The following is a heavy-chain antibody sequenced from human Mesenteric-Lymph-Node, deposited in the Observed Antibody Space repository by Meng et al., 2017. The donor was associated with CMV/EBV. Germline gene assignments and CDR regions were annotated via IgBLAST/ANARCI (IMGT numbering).Heavy chain of an antibody. CDR1: GFTLSSYD. CDR3: AQGKVYYDLWSGENYSDN. Sequence: GGSLRLSCTASGFTLSSYDMHWVRQAPGKGLEWVAFTRYDGSKKYYAESVKGRFTISRDNSKNTLYLEMNSLRAEDAAVYYCAQGKVYYDLWSGENYSDNWGQGTLVTVSS. V-gene: IGHV3-30*02. D-gene: IGHD3-3*01. J-gene: IGHJ4*02. CDR2: TRYDGSKK.